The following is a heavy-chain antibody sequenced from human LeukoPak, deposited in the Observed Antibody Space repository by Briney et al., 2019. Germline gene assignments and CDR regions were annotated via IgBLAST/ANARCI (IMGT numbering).Heavy chain of an antibody. CDR2: INPNSGGT. CDR3: AREVVAATGDWFDP. V-gene: IGHV1-2*02. Sequence: ASVKVSCKASGYTFTGYYMHWVRQAPGQGLEWMGWINPNSGGTNYAQKFQGRVTMTRDTSISTAYMELGRLRSDDTAVYHCAREVVAATGDWFDPWGQGTLVTVSS. J-gene: IGHJ5*02. D-gene: IGHD2-15*01. CDR1: GYTFTGYY.